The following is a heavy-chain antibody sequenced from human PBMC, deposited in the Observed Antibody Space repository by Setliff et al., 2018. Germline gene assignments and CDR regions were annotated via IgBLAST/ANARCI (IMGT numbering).Heavy chain of an antibody. Sequence: WASVKVSCKTSGYTFISYGISWVRQAPGQGLEWMGWISGYNGSTDYAQNFQGRVTMTTDTSTSTAYMELRSLRSDDTAVYYCARVPRLEWLLPTFDSWGQGTLVTVSS. J-gene: IGHJ4*02. CDR2: ISGYNGST. V-gene: IGHV1-18*01. CDR1: GYTFISYG. D-gene: IGHD3-3*01. CDR3: ARVPRLEWLLPTFDS.